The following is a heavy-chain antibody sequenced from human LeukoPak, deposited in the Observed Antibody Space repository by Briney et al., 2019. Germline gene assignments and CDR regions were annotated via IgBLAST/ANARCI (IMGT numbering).Heavy chain of an antibody. J-gene: IGHJ5*02. V-gene: IGHV3-53*01. CDR1: GFTVSSNY. Sequence: GGSLRLSCAASGFTVSSNYMSWVRQAPGKGLEWVSVIYSGGSTYYADSVKGRFTISRDNAKNSLFLQINSLRAEDTAVYYCANGGTYSSGPWGQGTLVTVSS. D-gene: IGHD3-22*01. CDR3: ANGGTYSSGP. CDR2: IYSGGST.